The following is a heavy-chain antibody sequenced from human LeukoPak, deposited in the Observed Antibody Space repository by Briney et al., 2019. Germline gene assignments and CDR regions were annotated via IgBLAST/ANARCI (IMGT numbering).Heavy chain of an antibody. CDR3: ARDAGVSTAIPLYYFDY. D-gene: IGHD2-21*02. CDR1: GFTFSDYY. J-gene: IGHJ4*02. CDR2: ISSSGSTI. Sequence: PGGSLRLSCAASGFTFSDYYMSWIRQTPGKGLEWVSYISSSGSTIYYADSVKGRFTISRDNAKNSLYLQMNSLRAEDTAVYYCARDAGVSTAIPLYYFDYWGQGTLVTVSS. V-gene: IGHV3-11*01.